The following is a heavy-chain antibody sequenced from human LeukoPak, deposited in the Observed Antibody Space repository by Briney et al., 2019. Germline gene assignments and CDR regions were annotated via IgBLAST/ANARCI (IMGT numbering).Heavy chain of an antibody. CDR3: ARERGGRSSGWSKNWFDP. D-gene: IGHD6-19*01. Sequence: PGGSLRLSCAASGFTFSSYGMHWVRQAPGKGLEWVAVIWYDGSNKYYADSVKGRFTISRDNSKNTLYLQMNSLRAEDTAVYYCARERGGRSSGWSKNWFDPWGRGTLVTVSS. V-gene: IGHV3-33*01. J-gene: IGHJ5*02. CDR2: IWYDGSNK. CDR1: GFTFSSYG.